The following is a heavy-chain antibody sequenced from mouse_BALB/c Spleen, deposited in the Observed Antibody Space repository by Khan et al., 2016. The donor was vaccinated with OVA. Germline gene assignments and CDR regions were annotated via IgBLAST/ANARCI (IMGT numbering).Heavy chain of an antibody. CDR3: AREEALYDFDY. Sequence: VQLQQSGAELVRPGASVKLSCKTSGYIFTSYWIHWVKQRSGQGLEWIARIHPGTDNTYYNEKLKDKATVTADKSSSTAYMQLSSLKSEDSAVYFCAREEALYDFDYWGQGSTLTVSS. CDR2: IHPGTDNT. V-gene: IGHV1S132*01. CDR1: GYIFTSYW. D-gene: IGHD2-14*01. J-gene: IGHJ2*01.